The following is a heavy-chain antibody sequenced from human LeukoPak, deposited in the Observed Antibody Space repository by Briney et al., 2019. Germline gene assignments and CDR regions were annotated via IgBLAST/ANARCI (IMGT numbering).Heavy chain of an antibody. CDR3: AREWDGAAAVDY. Sequence: TSSETLSLTCTVSAGSISSSSYYWGWIRQPPGKGLEWIGSIYYSGSTYYNPSLKSRVTISVDTSKNQFSLKLSSVTAADTAVYYCAREWDGAAAVDYWGQGTLVTVSS. D-gene: IGHD6-13*01. CDR1: AGSISSSSYY. CDR2: IYYSGST. V-gene: IGHV4-39*07. J-gene: IGHJ4*02.